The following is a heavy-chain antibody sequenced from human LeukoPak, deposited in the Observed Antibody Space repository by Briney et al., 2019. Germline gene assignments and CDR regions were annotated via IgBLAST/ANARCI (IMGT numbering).Heavy chain of an antibody. D-gene: IGHD3-10*01. CDR1: GFTVSSNY. J-gene: IGHJ6*03. Sequence: GGSLRLSCAASGFTVSSNYMSWVRQAPGKGQEWVSVIYSGGSTYYADSVKGRYTISRDNSKNTLYLQMNSLRAEDTAVYYCAGNYYGSGSYPPGYYYYMDVWGKGTTVTVSS. V-gene: IGHV3-53*01. CDR2: IYSGGST. CDR3: AGNYYGSGSYPPGYYYYMDV.